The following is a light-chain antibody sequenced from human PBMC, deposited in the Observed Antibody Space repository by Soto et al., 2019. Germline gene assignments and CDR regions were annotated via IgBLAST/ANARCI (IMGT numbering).Light chain of an antibody. J-gene: IGKJ1*01. CDR3: QQYGRSGT. V-gene: IGKV3-20*01. Sequence: DIVVTQSPGTLSLSPWERATLSCTASQSLSSSYLAWYQQKPGQAPRLLIYGASNRATGIPDRFSGSGSGTDFTLTISRLEPEDFAVYYCQQYGRSGTFGQGTKVDIK. CDR2: GAS. CDR1: QSLSSSY.